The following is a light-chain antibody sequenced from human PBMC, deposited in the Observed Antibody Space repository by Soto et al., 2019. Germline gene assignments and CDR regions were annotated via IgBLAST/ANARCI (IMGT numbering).Light chain of an antibody. Sequence: QTVVTQEPSLTVSPGGTVTLTCASSTGAVTSGYFPNWFQQKPGQAPRSLIYSTISKQSWTPARFSGSLLGGKAALTLSGVQPEDEAEYFCLLYYGGAWVFGVGTKLTVL. V-gene: IGLV7-43*01. CDR1: TGAVTSGYF. J-gene: IGLJ3*02. CDR3: LLYYGGAWV. CDR2: STI.